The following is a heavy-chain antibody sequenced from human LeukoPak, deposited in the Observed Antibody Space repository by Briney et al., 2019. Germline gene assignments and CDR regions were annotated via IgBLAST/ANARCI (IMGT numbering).Heavy chain of an antibody. CDR3: ATSYCGGIGCLDVFNM. V-gene: IGHV4-31*03. J-gene: IGHJ3*02. CDR1: VVSESDVPYQ. D-gene: IGHD2-21*01. Sequence: SETLSLTCNLSVVSESDVPYQWPWLRQHPGKGLEWIGYKYYSGSAKYNPSLKSRLTISIDTSKKQFSLQLSSVTAADTATYYCATSYCGGIGCLDVFNMWGQGTRVTVSS. CDR2: KYYSGSA.